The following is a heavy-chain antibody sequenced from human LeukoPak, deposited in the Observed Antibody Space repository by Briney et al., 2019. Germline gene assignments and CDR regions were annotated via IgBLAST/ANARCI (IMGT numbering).Heavy chain of an antibody. V-gene: IGHV3-21*06. Sequence: GGSLRLSCTTSGLTFSTSGFNWVRQAPGKGLEWVASIGPTGFDRYHADSIKGRFTISRDTANNFLYLQMDSLRAEDTAVYYCATETNGRHYDYWGQGTLLTVSS. CDR2: IGPTGFDR. D-gene: IGHD1-14*01. J-gene: IGHJ4*02. CDR3: ATETNGRHYDY. CDR1: GLTFSTSG.